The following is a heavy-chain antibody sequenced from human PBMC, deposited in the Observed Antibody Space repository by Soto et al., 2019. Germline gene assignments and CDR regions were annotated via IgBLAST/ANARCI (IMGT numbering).Heavy chain of an antibody. CDR3: ARGYCSGAACPGFDN. D-gene: IGHD2-15*01. J-gene: IGHJ4*02. Sequence: GGSLRLSCSASGFTFSSYAMHWVRQAPGKGLEHVSAISSNGGSTYYADSVKGRFTISRDYSKNTLYLQMNSLRAEDTAVYYCARGYCSGAACPGFDNWGQGDLVTVSS. CDR1: GFTFSSYA. V-gene: IGHV3-64*04. CDR2: ISSNGGST.